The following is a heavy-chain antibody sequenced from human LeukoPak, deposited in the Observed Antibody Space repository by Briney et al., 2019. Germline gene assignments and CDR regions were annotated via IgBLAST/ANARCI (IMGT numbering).Heavy chain of an antibody. D-gene: IGHD6-13*01. V-gene: IGHV3-13*01. J-gene: IGHJ6*02. CDR1: GFTFSSYD. Sequence: GGSLRLSCAASGFTFSSYDMHWVRQATGKGLEWVSAIGTAGDTYYPGSVKGRFTISRENAKNSLYLQMNSLRAGDTAVYYCARVAGAAGTLGYYYGMDVWGQGTTVTVSS. CDR3: ARVAGAAGTLGYYYGMDV. CDR2: IGTAGDT.